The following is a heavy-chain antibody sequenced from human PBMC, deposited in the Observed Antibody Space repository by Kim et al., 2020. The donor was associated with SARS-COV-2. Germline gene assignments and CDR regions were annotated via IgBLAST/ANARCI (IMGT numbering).Heavy chain of an antibody. CDR2: IWYDGSNK. CDR3: ARAVGRGYSGSDYYYYGMDV. J-gene: IGHJ6*02. Sequence: GGSLRLSCAASGFTFSSYGMHWVRQAPGKGLEWVAVIWYDGSNKYYADSVKGRFTISRDNSKNTLYLQMNSLRAEDTAVYYCARAVGRGYSGSDYYYYGMDVWGQGTTVTVSS. D-gene: IGHD5-12*01. CDR1: GFTFSSYG. V-gene: IGHV3-33*01.